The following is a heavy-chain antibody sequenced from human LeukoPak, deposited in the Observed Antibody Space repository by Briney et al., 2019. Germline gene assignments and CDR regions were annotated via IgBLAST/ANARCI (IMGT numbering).Heavy chain of an antibody. CDR3: ARGLMGSGLNWFDP. J-gene: IGHJ5*02. D-gene: IGHD2-8*01. CDR1: GYTFTSYS. Sequence: ASVKVSCKASGYTFTSYSISWVRQAPGQGLEWMGWISAYNGNTNYAQKLQGRVTMATDTSTSTAYMELRSLRSDDTAVYYCARGLMGSGLNWFDPWGQGTLVTVSS. V-gene: IGHV1-18*01. CDR2: ISAYNGNT.